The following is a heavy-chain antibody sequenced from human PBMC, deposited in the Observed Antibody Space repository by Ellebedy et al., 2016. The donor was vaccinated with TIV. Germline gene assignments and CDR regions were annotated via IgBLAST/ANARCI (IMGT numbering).Heavy chain of an antibody. Sequence: MPSETLSLTCTVSGGSISRHYWTWIRQPPGKGLEWIAYMYQGGRTNYNPSLMSRVTLSIATSMNQFSLTLKSVSAADTAVYYCARLAALDCTTANCRDYWGQGTLVTVAS. CDR2: MYQGGRT. CDR3: ARLAALDCTTANCRDY. J-gene: IGHJ4*02. V-gene: IGHV4-59*11. D-gene: IGHD4/OR15-4a*01. CDR1: GGSISRHY.